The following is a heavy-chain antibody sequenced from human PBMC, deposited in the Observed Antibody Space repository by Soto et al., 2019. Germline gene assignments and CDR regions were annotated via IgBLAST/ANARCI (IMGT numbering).Heavy chain of an antibody. D-gene: IGHD1-26*01. CDR2: IIPIFGTT. V-gene: IGHV1-69*13. CDR3: ARVSVGATSAFDI. CDR1: GGTFSSYA. J-gene: IGHJ3*02. Sequence: SVKVSCKASGGTFSSYAISWVRQAPGQGLEWMGGIIPIFGTTHYAQKYQGRVTITADESTSTAYMELSNLRSEDTAVYYCARVSVGATSAFDIWGQGTMVTVSS.